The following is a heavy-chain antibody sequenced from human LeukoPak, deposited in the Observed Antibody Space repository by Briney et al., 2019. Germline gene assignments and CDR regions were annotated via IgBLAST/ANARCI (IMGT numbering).Heavy chain of an antibody. D-gene: IGHD5-12*01. J-gene: IGHJ5*02. CDR3: ARSASGYDA. Sequence: GGSLRLSCAASGFPFSGYWMHWVRQAPGKGLVWVSRIDDDGAGTTYADSVKGRFTTSRDNAKNTLYLQMNSLRVEDTAVYYCARSASGYDAWGQGTLVTVSS. CDR1: GFPFSGYW. CDR2: IDDDGAGT. V-gene: IGHV3-74*01.